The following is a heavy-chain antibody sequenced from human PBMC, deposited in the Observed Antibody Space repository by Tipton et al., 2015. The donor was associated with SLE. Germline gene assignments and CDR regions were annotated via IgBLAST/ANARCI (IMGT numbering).Heavy chain of an antibody. CDR1: GGSFGDDY. J-gene: IGHJ5*02. CDR2: INHSGGT. V-gene: IGHV4-34*01. D-gene: IGHD3-10*01. CDR3: ARVGRTRGLGWFDP. Sequence: LRLSCAVYGGSFGDDYWSWIRQPPGKGLEWIGEINHSGGTNDNPSLKGRVTISVDTSNNQFSMRLGPVTTADTAVYYCARVGRTRGLGWFDPWGQGTLVTVSS.